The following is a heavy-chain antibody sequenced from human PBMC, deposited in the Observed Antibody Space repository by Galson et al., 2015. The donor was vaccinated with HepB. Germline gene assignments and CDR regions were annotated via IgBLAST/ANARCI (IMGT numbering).Heavy chain of an antibody. Sequence: SLRLSCAASGFTFSSHAMNWVRQAPGKGLEWVSHLNSGGKTEDAESVKGRFTISRDISRSTLYLQMNSLRVEDTAIYYCARWRAAQSEFDYWGQGTLVTVSS. CDR2: LNSGGKT. J-gene: IGHJ4*02. V-gene: IGHV3-23*01. CDR3: ARWRAAQSEFDY. CDR1: GFTFSSHA. D-gene: IGHD2-15*01.